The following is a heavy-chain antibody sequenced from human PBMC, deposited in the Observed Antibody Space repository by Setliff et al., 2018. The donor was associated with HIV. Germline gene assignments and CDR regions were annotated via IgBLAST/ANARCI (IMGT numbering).Heavy chain of an antibody. Sequence: RLSCAVSGLTFSDAWMTWVRQAPGKGLEWVGFIRSKAYGGTTEYAASVKGRFTISRDDSKSIAYLQMNSLKTEDTAVYYCTREVVPAAMGYYYYYMDVWGKGTTVTVSS. D-gene: IGHD2-2*01. CDR3: TREVVPAAMGYYYYYMDV. CDR2: IRSKAYGGTT. CDR1: GLTFSDAW. V-gene: IGHV3-49*04. J-gene: IGHJ6*03.